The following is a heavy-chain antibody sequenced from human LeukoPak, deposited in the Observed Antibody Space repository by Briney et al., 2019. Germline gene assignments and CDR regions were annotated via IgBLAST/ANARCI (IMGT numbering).Heavy chain of an antibody. CDR3: ARNGAYCLEY. J-gene: IGHJ4*02. CDR2: IDLGGGS. CDR1: GGSINSGYW. D-gene: IGHD2-8*01. V-gene: IGHV4-4*02. Sequence: SGTLSLTCVVSGGSINSGYWWSWVRQPPGKGLEWIGQIDLGGGSTYSPSLKSRVTMSVDTSKNQVSLTLTSVTAADTAMYYCARNGAYCLEYWGQGTLVTVSS.